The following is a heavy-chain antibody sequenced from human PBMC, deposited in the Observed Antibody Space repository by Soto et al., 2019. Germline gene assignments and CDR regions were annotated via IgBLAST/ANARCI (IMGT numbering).Heavy chain of an antibody. CDR1: GFTFSTYA. J-gene: IGHJ4*02. CDR3: AKGASTSPYACFDY. CDR2: ISGSDNRT. D-gene: IGHD2-2*01. Sequence: GGTLSLSCSASGFTFSTYAMSWVRQGPGKGLEWVSVISGSDNRTYYADSVKGRFTISRDNPKNTLYLQMYSLRAEDTAIYYCAKGASTSPYACFDYWGQGTLVTVSS. V-gene: IGHV3-23*01.